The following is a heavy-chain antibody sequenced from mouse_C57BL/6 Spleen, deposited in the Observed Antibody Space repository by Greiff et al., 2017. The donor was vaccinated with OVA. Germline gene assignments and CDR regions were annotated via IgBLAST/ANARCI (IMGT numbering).Heavy chain of an antibody. D-gene: IGHD1-1*01. CDR3: TTSGSSQAWFAY. CDR2: IDPENGDT. Sequence: VQLKESGAELVRPGASVKLSCTASGFNIKDDYMHWVKQRPEQGLEWIGWIDPENGDTEYASKFQGKATITADTSSNTAYLQLSSLTSEDTAVYYCTTSGSSQAWFAYWGQGTLVTVSA. J-gene: IGHJ3*01. V-gene: IGHV14-4*01. CDR1: GFNIKDDY.